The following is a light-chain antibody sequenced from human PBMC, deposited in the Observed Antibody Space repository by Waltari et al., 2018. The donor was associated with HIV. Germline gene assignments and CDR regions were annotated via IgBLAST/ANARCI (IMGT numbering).Light chain of an antibody. Sequence: QSVLTQPPSASGTPGQRVTISCSGSSSNIGSNYVYWYQQLPGTAPKLLIYRNNHRPSGVPDRCSGSKSCTSASLAISGLRSEDEADYYCAAWDDSLSGWVFGGGTKLTVL. CDR2: RNN. V-gene: IGLV1-47*01. J-gene: IGLJ3*02. CDR1: SSNIGSNY. CDR3: AAWDDSLSGWV.